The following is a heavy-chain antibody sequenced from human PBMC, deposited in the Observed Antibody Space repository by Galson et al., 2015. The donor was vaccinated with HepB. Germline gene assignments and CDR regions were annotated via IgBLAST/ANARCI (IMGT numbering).Heavy chain of an antibody. CDR1: GYVFNSYG. CDR2: ISAYTGNT. Sequence: SVKVSCKASGYVFNSYGISWVRQAPGQGLEWMGQISAYTGNTNYAQKVQDRVTITTDTSTSTAYMELRSLRSDDTAVYYCARVCWDFWSRYCANFDYWGQGTLVTVSS. CDR3: ARVCWDFWSRYCANFDY. V-gene: IGHV1-18*01. J-gene: IGHJ4*02. D-gene: IGHD3-3*01.